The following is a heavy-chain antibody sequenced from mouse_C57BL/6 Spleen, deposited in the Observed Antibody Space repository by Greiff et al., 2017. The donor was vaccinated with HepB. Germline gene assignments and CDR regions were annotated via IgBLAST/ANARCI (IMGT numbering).Heavy chain of an antibody. Sequence: DVKLQESGPGMVKPSQSLSLTCTVTGYSITSGYDWHWIRHFPGNKLEWMGYISYSGSTNYNPSLKSRISITHDTSKNHFFLKLNSVTTEDTATYYCARYGNFYYFDYWGQGTTLTVSS. CDR1: GYSITSGYD. V-gene: IGHV3-1*01. CDR3: ARYGNFYYFDY. D-gene: IGHD2-1*01. J-gene: IGHJ2*01. CDR2: ISYSGST.